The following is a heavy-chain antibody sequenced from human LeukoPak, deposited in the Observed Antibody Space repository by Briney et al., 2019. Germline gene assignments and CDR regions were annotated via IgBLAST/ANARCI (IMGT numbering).Heavy chain of an antibody. V-gene: IGHV4-61*08. J-gene: IGHJ6*04. CDR2: IYYSGST. D-gene: IGHD3-3*01. CDR3: AREITILGLDV. Sequence: PSETLSLTCTVSGGSISSGGYYWSWIRQPPGKGLEWIGYIYYSGSTNYNPSLKSRVTISVDTSKNQFSLKLSSVTAADTAVYYCAREITILGLDVWGKGTTVTVSS. CDR1: GGSISSGGYY.